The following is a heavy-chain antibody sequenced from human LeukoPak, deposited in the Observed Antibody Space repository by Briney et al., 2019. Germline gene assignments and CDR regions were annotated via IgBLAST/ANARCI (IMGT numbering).Heavy chain of an antibody. V-gene: IGHV4-30-4*01. D-gene: IGHD5-18*01. CDR3: ARVDTAMAIDY. CDR1: GGSISSGDYY. J-gene: IGHJ4*02. CDR2: IYYSGST. Sequence: PSETLSLTCTVSGGSISSGDYYWSWIRQPPGKGLEWIGYIYYSGSTYYNPSLKSRVTISVGTSKNQFSLKLSSVTAADTAVYYCARVDTAMAIDYWGQGTLVTVSS.